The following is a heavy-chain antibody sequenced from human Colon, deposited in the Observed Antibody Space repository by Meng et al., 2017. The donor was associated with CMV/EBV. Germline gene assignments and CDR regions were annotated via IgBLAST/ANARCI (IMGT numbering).Heavy chain of an antibody. CDR1: GFTFNNYA. V-gene: IGHV3-23*01. CDR2: ISGSGLST. CDR3: AKDRIPGRARLDWFDP. J-gene: IGHJ5*02. D-gene: IGHD2-2*01. Sequence: LSLTCAASGFTFNNYAMSWVRQAPGKGLEWVSGISGSGLSTYYAASVKGRFTISRDNSKNTMYLQMKSLRAEDTALYYCAKDRIPGRARLDWFDPWGQGTLVTVSS.